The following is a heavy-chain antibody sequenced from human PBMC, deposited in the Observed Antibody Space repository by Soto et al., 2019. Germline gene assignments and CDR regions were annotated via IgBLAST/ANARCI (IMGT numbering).Heavy chain of an antibody. CDR2: IYWNGNE. CDR1: GFSFSTSGVG. Sequence: QITLRESGPTLVKPTQTLTLTCTFSGFSFSTSGVGVGWFRQPPGQALQWLALIYWNGNERYSPSLNNRLTVTKDTSKNQVVLTMASVDPLDTATYYCAHELLGYYYVMDVWGQGTNVTVSS. V-gene: IGHV2-5*01. CDR3: AHELLGYYYVMDV. J-gene: IGHJ6*02. D-gene: IGHD2-15*01.